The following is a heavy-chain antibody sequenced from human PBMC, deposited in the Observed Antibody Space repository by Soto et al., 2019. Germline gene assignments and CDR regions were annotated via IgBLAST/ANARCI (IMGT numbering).Heavy chain of an antibody. V-gene: IGHV3-21*01. J-gene: IGHJ4*02. CDR3: ARTTEYYGSGRFDY. Sequence: EVQLVESGGGLVKPGGSLRLSCAASGFTFSSYTLNWVRQAPGKGLEWVSLISSTSSYIYYAGSVKGRFTISRDNADNSLYLQMNSLRAEDTAIYYCARTTEYYGSGRFDYWGQGTLVTVSS. CDR1: GFTFSSYT. D-gene: IGHD3-10*01. CDR2: ISSTSSYI.